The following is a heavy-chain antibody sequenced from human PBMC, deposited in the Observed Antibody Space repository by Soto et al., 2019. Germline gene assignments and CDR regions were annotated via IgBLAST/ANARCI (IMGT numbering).Heavy chain of an antibody. V-gene: IGHV3-30*18. CDR1: GFTFSSYG. CDR2: ISYDGSNK. CDR3: AKPRGYYYDSSGPEDAFDV. D-gene: IGHD3-22*01. J-gene: IGHJ3*01. Sequence: GGSLRLSCAASGFTFSSYGMHWVRQAPGKGLEWVAVISYDGSNKYYADSVKGRFTISRDNSKNTLYLQMNSLRAEDTAVYYCAKPRGYYYDSSGPEDAFDVWGQGTMVTVSS.